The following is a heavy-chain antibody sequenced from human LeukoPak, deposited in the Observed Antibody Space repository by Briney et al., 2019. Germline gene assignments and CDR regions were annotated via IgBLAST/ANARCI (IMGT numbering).Heavy chain of an antibody. J-gene: IGHJ4*02. V-gene: IGHV3-23*01. CDR1: GFTFSSYA. CDR3: AKDYNYDFRSGYYSYFDY. CDR2: ISGSGGST. Sequence: GGSLRLSCAASGFTFSSYAMSWVRQAPGKGLEWVSAISGSGGSTYYADSVKGRFTISRDNSKNTLYLQMNSLRAEDTAVYYCAKDYNYDFRSGYYSYFDYWGQGTLVTVSS. D-gene: IGHD3-3*01.